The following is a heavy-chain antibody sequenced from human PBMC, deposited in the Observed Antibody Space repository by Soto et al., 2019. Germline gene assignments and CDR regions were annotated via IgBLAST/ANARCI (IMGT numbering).Heavy chain of an antibody. CDR1: GFTFSTYG. Sequence: PGGSLRLSCAASGFTFSTYGMHWVRQAPGKGLEWVAFISYEGSNKYYADSVKGRFTISRDNPKNTLFLQMNSLRADDTAIYYSAKKVNSGSGSQYCDYWGQGTLVNVSS. J-gene: IGHJ4*02. V-gene: IGHV3-30*18. D-gene: IGHD3-10*01. CDR3: AKKVNSGSGSQYCDY. CDR2: ISYEGSNK.